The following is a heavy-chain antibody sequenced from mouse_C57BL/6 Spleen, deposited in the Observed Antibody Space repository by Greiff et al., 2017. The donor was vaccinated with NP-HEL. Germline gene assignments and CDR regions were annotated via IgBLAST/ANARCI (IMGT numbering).Heavy chain of an antibody. V-gene: IGHV3-6*01. Sequence: DVKLQESGPGLVKPSQSLSLTCSVTGYSITSGYYWNWIRQFPGNKLEWMGYISYDGSNNYNPSLKNRISIPRDTSKNQFFLKLNSVTTEDTATYYCARDSSGYWFAYWGQGTLVTVSA. CDR2: ISYDGSN. CDR1: GYSITSGYY. J-gene: IGHJ3*01. D-gene: IGHD3-1*01. CDR3: ARDSSGYWFAY.